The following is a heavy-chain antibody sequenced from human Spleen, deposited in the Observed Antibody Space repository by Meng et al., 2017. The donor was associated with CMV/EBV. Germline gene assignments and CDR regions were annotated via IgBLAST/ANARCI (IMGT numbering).Heavy chain of an antibody. CDR1: GFTFDDYG. CDR2: INWNGGST. J-gene: IGHJ6*02. Sequence: GESLKISCAVSGFTFDDYGMSWVRQAPGKGLEWVSGINWNGGSTGYADSVKGRFTISRDNDKNSLYLKMNSLRAEDTALYYCARDRSGSFLALYYYGMDVWGQGTTVTVSS. D-gene: IGHD1-26*01. CDR3: ARDRSGSFLALYYYGMDV. V-gene: IGHV3-20*04.